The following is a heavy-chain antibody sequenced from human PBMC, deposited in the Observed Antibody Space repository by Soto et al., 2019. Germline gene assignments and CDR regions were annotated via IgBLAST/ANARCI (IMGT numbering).Heavy chain of an antibody. V-gene: IGHV3-30*03. CDR1: GFTVSTYG. J-gene: IGHJ4*02. D-gene: IGHD2-8*02. CDR3: TGEVASGY. Sequence: QVQLVESGGGVVQPGRSLRLSCAVSGFTVSTYGMHWVRQAPGKGLEWVAVISRDGGTKYYADSVKGLFTISRDNSRNTLFLEMNSLRGDDMAVYYCTGEVASGYWGQGTRVTVSS. CDR2: ISRDGGTK.